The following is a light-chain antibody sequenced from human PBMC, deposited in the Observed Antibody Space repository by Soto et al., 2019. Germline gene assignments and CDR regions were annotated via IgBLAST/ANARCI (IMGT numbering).Light chain of an antibody. V-gene: IGLV1-47*01. Sequence: QPVLTQPPSASGTPGQRVSISCFGSSSNIGSNYVYWYQQLSGTAPKLLIQRNNQRPSGVPDRFSGSKSGTSASLAISGLRSDDEADYYCAAWDDSLSAWVFGGGTKVTVL. J-gene: IGLJ3*02. CDR2: RNN. CDR1: SSNIGSNY. CDR3: AAWDDSLSAWV.